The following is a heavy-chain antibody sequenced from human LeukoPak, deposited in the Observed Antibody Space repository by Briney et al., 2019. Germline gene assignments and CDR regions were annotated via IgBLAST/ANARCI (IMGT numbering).Heavy chain of an antibody. Sequence: ASVKVSCKASGYTFTVYYMHWVRQAPGQGLEWMGWINPNSGGTNYAQKFQGRVTMTRDTSFSTAYMELSRLRSDDTAVYYCARGGITMIVVVTHPPDYWGQGTLVTVSS. J-gene: IGHJ4*02. CDR1: GYTFTVYY. D-gene: IGHD3-22*01. CDR3: ARGGITMIVVVTHPPDY. CDR2: INPNSGGT. V-gene: IGHV1-2*02.